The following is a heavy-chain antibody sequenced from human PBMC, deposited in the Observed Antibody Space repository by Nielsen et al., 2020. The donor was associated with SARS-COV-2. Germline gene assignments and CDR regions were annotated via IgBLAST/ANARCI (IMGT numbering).Heavy chain of an antibody. CDR2: ISGSGGTI. D-gene: IGHD3-9*01. J-gene: IGHJ4*02. Sequence: GESLKISCAASGFTSSSYSMNWVRQAPGKGLEWVSFISGSGGTIYYADSVKGRFTISRDKAKNSLYLQMNSLREEDAAVYYCASSFASGYIDYWGQGTPVTVSS. CDR1: GFTSSSYS. V-gene: IGHV3-48*02. CDR3: ASSFASGYIDY.